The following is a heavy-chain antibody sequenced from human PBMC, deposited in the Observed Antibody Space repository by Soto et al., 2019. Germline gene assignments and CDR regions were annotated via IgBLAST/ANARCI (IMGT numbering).Heavy chain of an antibody. CDR1: GFTFSSYG. V-gene: IGHV3-30*18. J-gene: IGHJ4*02. CDR3: AKDQTPYDSSGKDY. CDR2: ISYDGSNK. Sequence: PGGSLRLSCAASGFTFSSYGMHWVRQAPGKGLEWVAVISYDGSNKYYADSVKGRFTISRDNSKNTLYLQMNSLRAEDTAVYYCAKDQTPYDSSGKDYWGQGTLVTVSS. D-gene: IGHD3-22*01.